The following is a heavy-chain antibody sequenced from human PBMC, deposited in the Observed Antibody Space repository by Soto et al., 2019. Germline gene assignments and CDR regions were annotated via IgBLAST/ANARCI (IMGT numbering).Heavy chain of an antibody. J-gene: IGHJ3*02. CDR2: INYSGST. CDR3: ATPVILGAKIGKVPDI. Sequence: SETLSLTCTVSGGSISSSSYYWGWIRQPPGKGLEWIGSINYSGSTYYNPSLKSRVTISVDTSKNQFSLKLSSVTAADTAVYYCATPVILGAKIGKVPDIGGQGTRVTVSS. D-gene: IGHD3-16*01. CDR1: GGSISSSSYY. V-gene: IGHV4-39*01.